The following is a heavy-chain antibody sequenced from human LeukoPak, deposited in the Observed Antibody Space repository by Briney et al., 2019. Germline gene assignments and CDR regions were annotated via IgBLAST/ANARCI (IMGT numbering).Heavy chain of an antibody. V-gene: IGHV3-15*01. J-gene: IGHJ4*02. D-gene: IGHD3-3*01. CDR2: IKSHTDGATT. CDR3: TTDLLPYYDFWSGYSKSCY. Sequence: GGSLRLSCAASGFTFTDAWMSWVRQPPGKGLEWVGRIKSHTDGATTDYAAPVKGRFTISRDDSKNTLYLQMNSLKTEDTAVYYCTTDLLPYYDFWSGYSKSCYWGQGTLVTVSS. CDR1: GFTFTDAW.